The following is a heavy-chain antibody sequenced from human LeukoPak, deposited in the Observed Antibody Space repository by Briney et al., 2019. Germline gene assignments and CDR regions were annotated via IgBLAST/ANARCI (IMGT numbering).Heavy chain of an antibody. CDR1: GFIFSNAW. CDR2: IKRKTDGGTT. CDR3: TKQGYCSGGSCYDYYYYGMDV. Sequence: PGGSLRLSCAASGFIFSNAWMNWVSQAPGKGLEWVGRIKRKTDGGTTDYAAPVKGRFTISRDDSKNTLYLQMNSLKTEDTAVYYCTKQGYCSGGSCYDYYYYGMDVWGQGTTVTVSS. V-gene: IGHV3-15*07. J-gene: IGHJ6*02. D-gene: IGHD2-15*01.